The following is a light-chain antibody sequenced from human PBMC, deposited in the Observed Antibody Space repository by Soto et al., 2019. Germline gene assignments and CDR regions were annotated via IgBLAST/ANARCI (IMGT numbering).Light chain of an antibody. J-gene: IGKJ4*01. CDR3: HQYHNWRPLT. CDR2: AAS. Sequence: EIVMTQSPATLSVSPGDRATLSCRASQSVSSNLAWYQQKPGQAPRLLIYAASTRATGITARFSGSGSGTEVTITISSLQSEDVAVYYCHQYHNWRPLTFGGGTKVEIK. CDR1: QSVSSN. V-gene: IGKV3-15*01.